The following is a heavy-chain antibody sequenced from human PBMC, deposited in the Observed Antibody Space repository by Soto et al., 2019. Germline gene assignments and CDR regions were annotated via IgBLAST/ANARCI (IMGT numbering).Heavy chain of an antibody. D-gene: IGHD7-27*01. Sequence: QVQLQQWGAGLLKPSETLSLTCAVYGGSLSGYYWSWIRQPPGKGLEWIGEINHSGSTNYNPSLKSPGNLSVDTSKDQFSPKLSSVAAADTAFYYCARGWGRIFDYWGQGTLVTVSS. CDR3: ARGWGRIFDY. CDR1: GGSLSGYY. CDR2: INHSGST. J-gene: IGHJ4*02. V-gene: IGHV4-34*01.